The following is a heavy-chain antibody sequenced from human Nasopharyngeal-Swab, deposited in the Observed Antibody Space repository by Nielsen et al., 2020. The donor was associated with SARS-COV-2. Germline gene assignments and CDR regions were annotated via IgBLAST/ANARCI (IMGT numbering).Heavy chain of an antibody. D-gene: IGHD3-3*01. CDR1: GFSLSSYW. V-gene: IGHV3-74*01. J-gene: IGHJ6*02. CDR3: ARDGLDYDFWSAYFMDV. CDR2: INPDGNTI. Sequence: GESLKTSCAASGFSLSSYWMHWVRQAPGKGLSWVSRINPDGNTINYADSVKGRFTISRDTAKNSLYLQMNSLRAEDTAVYYCARDGLDYDFWSAYFMDVWGQGTTVTVSS.